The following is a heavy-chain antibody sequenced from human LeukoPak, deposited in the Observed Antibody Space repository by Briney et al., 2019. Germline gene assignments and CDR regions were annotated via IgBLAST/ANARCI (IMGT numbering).Heavy chain of an antibody. CDR2: IYYSGST. CDR3: AREEYSSSRKIDY. Sequence: SEILSLTCTVSGGSISSSGYYWSWIRQHPGKGLEWIGYIYYSGSTYYNPSLKSRVTISVDTSKNQFSLKLSSVTAADTAVYYCAREEYSSSRKIDYWGQGTLVTVSS. CDR1: GGSISSSGYY. V-gene: IGHV4-31*03. D-gene: IGHD6-6*01. J-gene: IGHJ4*02.